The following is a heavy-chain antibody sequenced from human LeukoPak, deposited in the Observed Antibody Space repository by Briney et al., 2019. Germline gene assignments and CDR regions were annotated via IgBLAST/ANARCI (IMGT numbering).Heavy chain of an antibody. CDR3: ASSKRVTRSLEWSFDY. CDR2: IYYSGST. V-gene: IGHV4-59*01. Sequence: SETLSLTCTVSGGSISSYYWSWIRQPPGKGLEWIGYIYYSGSTNYNPSLKSRVTISVDTSKNQFSLKLSSVTAADTAVYYCASSKRVTRSLEWSFDYWGQGTLVTVSS. CDR1: GGSISSYY. D-gene: IGHD3-3*01. J-gene: IGHJ4*02.